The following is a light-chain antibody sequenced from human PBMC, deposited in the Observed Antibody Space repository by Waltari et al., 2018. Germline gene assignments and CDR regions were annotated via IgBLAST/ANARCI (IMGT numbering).Light chain of an antibody. CDR2: DTS. Sequence: EIVMTQSPATLSVSPGERATISCRASESAHTNLAWYQQKAGQAPRLLIYDTSTRATGIPPRFSGSGSGTEFTLTISSMQSEDSAVYYCQQNNHWPLTFGGGTKVEIK. J-gene: IGKJ4*01. CDR1: ESAHTN. V-gene: IGKV3-15*01. CDR3: QQNNHWPLT.